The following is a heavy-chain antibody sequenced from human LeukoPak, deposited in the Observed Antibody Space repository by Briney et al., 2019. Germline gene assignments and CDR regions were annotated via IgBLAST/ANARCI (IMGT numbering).Heavy chain of an antibody. CDR2: ISGSGGST. J-gene: IGHJ4*02. Sequence: PGGSLRLSCAASGFTFSSYAMSWVRQAPGKGLEWVSAISGSGGSTYYADSAKGRFTISRDNSKNTLYLQMNSLRAEDTAVYYCAPGGIFPADFDYWGQGTLVTVSS. D-gene: IGHD2-15*01. V-gene: IGHV3-23*01. CDR3: APGGIFPADFDY. CDR1: GFTFSSYA.